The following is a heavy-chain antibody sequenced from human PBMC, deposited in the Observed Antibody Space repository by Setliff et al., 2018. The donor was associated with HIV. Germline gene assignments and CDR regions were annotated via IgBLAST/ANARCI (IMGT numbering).Heavy chain of an antibody. CDR3: AREPTYYYESSGPYDAFDI. J-gene: IGHJ3*02. V-gene: IGHV3-30*04. CDR2: ISYDGSNE. CDR1: GFTFSSYA. Sequence: PGGSLRLSCAASGFTFSSYAMHWVRQAPGKGLEWVAVISYDGSNEYYADSVKGRFTISSDNSKNTLYVQMNSLRPEDTAVYYCAREPTYYYESSGPYDAFDIWGQGTMVTVSS. D-gene: IGHD3-22*01.